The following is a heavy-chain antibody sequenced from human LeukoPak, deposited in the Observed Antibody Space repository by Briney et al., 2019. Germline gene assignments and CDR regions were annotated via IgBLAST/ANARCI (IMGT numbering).Heavy chain of an antibody. CDR1: GYSISSGYY. D-gene: IGHD1-20*01. CDR3: ASLTGISDY. Sequence: PSETLSLTCTVSGYSISSGYYWGWIRPPPGKGLEWIGGIYHSGSTYYNPSLKSRVTISVDTSKNQFSLKLSSVTAADTAVYYCASLTGISDYWGQGTLVTVSS. V-gene: IGHV4-38-2*02. CDR2: IYHSGST. J-gene: IGHJ4*02.